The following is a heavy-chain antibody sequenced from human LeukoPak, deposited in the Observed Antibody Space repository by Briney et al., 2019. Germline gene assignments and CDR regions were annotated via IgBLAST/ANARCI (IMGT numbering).Heavy chain of an antibody. D-gene: IGHD5-12*01. CDR3: AKDISRMTWLAFGYYFDY. Sequence: GGSLRLSCAASGFTFSSYGMHWVRQAPGKGLEWVAFIRYDGSNKYYADSVKGRFTISRDNSKNTLYLQMNSLRAEDTAVYYCAKDISRMTWLAFGYYFDYWGQGTLVTVSS. CDR2: IRYDGSNK. J-gene: IGHJ4*02. V-gene: IGHV3-30*02. CDR1: GFTFSSYG.